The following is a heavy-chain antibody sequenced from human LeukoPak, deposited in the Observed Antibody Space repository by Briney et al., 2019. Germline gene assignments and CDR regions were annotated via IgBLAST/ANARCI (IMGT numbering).Heavy chain of an antibody. D-gene: IGHD1-7*01. J-gene: IGHJ6*02. Sequence: GGSLRLSCAASGFTFSSYGMHWVRQAPGKGLEWVAVIWYDGSNKYYADSVKGRFTISRDNTKNTLYLQMNSLRAEDTAVYYCARVQVTGTTGYYYYGMDVWGQGTTVTVSS. CDR2: IWYDGSNK. CDR3: ARVQVTGTTGYYYYGMDV. CDR1: GFTFSSYG. V-gene: IGHV3-33*01.